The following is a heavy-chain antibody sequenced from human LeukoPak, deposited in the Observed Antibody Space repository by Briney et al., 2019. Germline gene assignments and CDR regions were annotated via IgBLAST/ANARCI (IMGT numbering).Heavy chain of an antibody. CDR2: ISGSGGST. CDR1: GFTFSSYG. D-gene: IGHD6-25*01. Sequence: GGTLRLSCAASGFTFSSYGMSWVRQAPGKGLEWVSAISGSGGSTYYADSVKGRFTISRDNAKNSLYLQMNSLRAEDTAVYYCARDHEAGYWGQGTLVTVSS. V-gene: IGHV3-23*01. CDR3: ARDHEAGY. J-gene: IGHJ4*02.